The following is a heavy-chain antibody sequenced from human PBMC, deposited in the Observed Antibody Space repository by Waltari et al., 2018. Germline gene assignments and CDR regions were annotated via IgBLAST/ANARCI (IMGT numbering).Heavy chain of an antibody. V-gene: IGHV1-2*02. CDR1: GYTFTGYY. Sequence: QVQLVQSGAEVKKPGASVKVSCKASGYTFTGYYMHWVQQAPGQGLEWRGWNNPNSGGTNYAQKFQGRVTMTRDTSISTAYMELSRLRSDDTAVYYCARDGKVWLVHPYNWFDPWGQGTLVTVSS. D-gene: IGHD6-19*01. CDR3: ARDGKVWLVHPYNWFDP. CDR2: NNPNSGGT. J-gene: IGHJ5*02.